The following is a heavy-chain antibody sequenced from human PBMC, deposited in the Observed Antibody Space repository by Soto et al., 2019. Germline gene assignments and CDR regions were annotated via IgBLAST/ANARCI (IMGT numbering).Heavy chain of an antibody. J-gene: IGHJ5*02. CDR2: ISSSSSYI. CDR3: AKDLLDIVVVPAAMVGGWFDP. V-gene: IGHV3-21*04. D-gene: IGHD2-2*03. CDR1: GFTFSSYS. Sequence: PGGSLRLSCAASGFTFSSYSMNWVRQAPGKGLEWVSSISSSSSYIHYADSVKGRFTISRDNSKNTLYLQMNSLGAEDTAVYYCAKDLLDIVVVPAAMVGGWFDPWGQGTLVTVSS.